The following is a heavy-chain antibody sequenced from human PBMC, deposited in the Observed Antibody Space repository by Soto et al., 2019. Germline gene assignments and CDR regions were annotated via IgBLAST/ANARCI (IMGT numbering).Heavy chain of an antibody. V-gene: IGHV4-39*01. D-gene: IGHD2-21*02. CDR1: GGSVSSSSYY. J-gene: IGHJ4*02. Sequence: SETLCLTCTVAGGSVSSSSYYWGCVRKPPGKGLEWIGSVYYSGSTYYNPSLESRVTISVDKSKNQFSLKLMSLSAADTAVFYCGGQEGLPTISYYSDYWVQGALVTVSS. CDR3: GGQEGLPTISYYSDY. CDR2: VYYSGST.